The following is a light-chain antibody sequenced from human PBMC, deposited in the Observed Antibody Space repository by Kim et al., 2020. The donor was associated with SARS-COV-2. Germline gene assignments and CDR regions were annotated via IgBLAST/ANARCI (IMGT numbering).Light chain of an antibody. J-gene: IGLJ3*02. CDR3: NSRDSSGNHLK. V-gene: IGLV3-19*01. Sequence: ALGQTVRITCQGASLRSYYASWYQQKPGQAPVLVIYGKNNRPSGIPDRFSGSSSGNTASLTITGAQAEDEADYYCNSRDSSGNHLKFGGGTKLTVL. CDR2: GKN. CDR1: SLRSYY.